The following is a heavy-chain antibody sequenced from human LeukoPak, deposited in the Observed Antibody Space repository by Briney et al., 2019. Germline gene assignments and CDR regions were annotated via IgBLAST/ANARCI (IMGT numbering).Heavy chain of an antibody. CDR2: IYHRGST. J-gene: IGHJ4*02. D-gene: IGHD3-10*01. Sequence: PSETLSLTCAVSGYSISSGYYWGWIRQPPGKGLEWIGSIYHRGSTYYNPSLKSRVTISVDTSKNQFSLKLSSVTAADTAVYYCARGITTVRGPFDYWGQGTLVTVSS. V-gene: IGHV4-38-2*01. CDR3: ARGITTVRGPFDY. CDR1: GYSISSGYY.